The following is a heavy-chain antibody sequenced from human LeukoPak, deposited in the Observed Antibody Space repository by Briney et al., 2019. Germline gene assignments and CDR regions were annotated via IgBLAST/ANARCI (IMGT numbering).Heavy chain of an antibody. CDR2: ISGSGGST. J-gene: IGHJ3*02. CDR1: GFTFSSYA. Sequence: GGSLRLSCAASGFTFSSYAMSWVRQAPGKGLEWVSAISGSGGSTYYADSVKGRFTISRDNSKNTLYLQMNSLRAEDTAIYYCAKPWAGSGDAFDIWGQGTMVTVSS. D-gene: IGHD2-15*01. CDR3: AKPWAGSGDAFDI. V-gene: IGHV3-23*01.